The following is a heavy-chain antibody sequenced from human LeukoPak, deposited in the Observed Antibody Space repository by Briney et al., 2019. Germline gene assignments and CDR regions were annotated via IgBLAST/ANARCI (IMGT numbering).Heavy chain of an antibody. Sequence: ASVKVSCKASGYTFTGYYMHWVRQAPGQGLEWMGWINPNSGGTNYAQKFQGRVTMTRDTSISTAYMELSRLRSDDTAVYYCARGPNIVVVPAATNTARAFDIWGQGTMVTVSS. CDR3: ARGPNIVVVPAATNTARAFDI. V-gene: IGHV1-2*02. CDR1: GYTFTGYY. J-gene: IGHJ3*02. CDR2: INPNSGGT. D-gene: IGHD2-2*01.